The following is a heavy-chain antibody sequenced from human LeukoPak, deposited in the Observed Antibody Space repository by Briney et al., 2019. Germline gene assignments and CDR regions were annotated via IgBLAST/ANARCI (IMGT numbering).Heavy chain of an antibody. CDR2: IYYSGST. CDR3: ARDSTFGANYYYYYMDV. J-gene: IGHJ6*03. Sequence: SQTLSLTCTVSGGSISSGDYYWRWIRQPPGKGLEWIGYIYYSGSTYYNPSLKSRVTISVDTSKNQFSLKLSSVTAADTAVYYCARDSTFGANYYYYYMDVWGKGTTVTVSS. CDR1: GGSISSGDYY. D-gene: IGHD3-3*01. V-gene: IGHV4-30-4*08.